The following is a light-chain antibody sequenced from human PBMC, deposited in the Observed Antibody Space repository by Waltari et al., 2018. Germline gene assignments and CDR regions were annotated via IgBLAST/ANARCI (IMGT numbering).Light chain of an antibody. CDR2: GNN. J-gene: IGLJ1*01. CDR3: QSYDYSLSEV. Sequence: QSVLTQPPSVSGAPGQRVTISCSGGSSKIGGGYDVHWYQQLPGRAPKLLIYGNNNRPSGVPDRFSGSKSGTSASLAITGLQAEDEADYYCQSYDYSLSEVFGTGTKLTVL. V-gene: IGLV1-40*01. CDR1: SSKIGGGYD.